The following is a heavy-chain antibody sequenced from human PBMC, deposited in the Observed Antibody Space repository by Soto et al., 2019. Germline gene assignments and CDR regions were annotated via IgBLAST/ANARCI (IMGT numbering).Heavy chain of an antibody. CDR3: ARITTVTPFDY. V-gene: IGHV4-34*01. D-gene: IGHD4-17*01. J-gene: IGHJ4*02. Sequence: SETLSLTCAVYGGSFSGYYWSWIRQPPGKGLEWIGEINHSGSTNYNPSLKSRVTISVDTSKNQFPLKLSSVTAADTAVYYCARITTVTPFDYWGQGTLVTVSS. CDR1: GGSFSGYY. CDR2: INHSGST.